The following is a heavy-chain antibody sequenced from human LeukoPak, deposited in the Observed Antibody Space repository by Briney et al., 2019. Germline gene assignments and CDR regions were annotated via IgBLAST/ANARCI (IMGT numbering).Heavy chain of an antibody. CDR1: GDSISSFF. CDR2: IYYSGTT. V-gene: IGHV4-59*13. J-gene: IGHJ4*02. Sequence: KSSETLSLTCTVSGDSISSFFWSWIRQPPGQGLDWIGYIYYSGTTTYNPSFKSRVTISVDTSKNQFSLKLNSVTAADTAVYFCARTTYYNVLTDYYLFDYWGQGTLVTVSS. D-gene: IGHD3-9*01. CDR3: ARTTYYNVLTDYYLFDY.